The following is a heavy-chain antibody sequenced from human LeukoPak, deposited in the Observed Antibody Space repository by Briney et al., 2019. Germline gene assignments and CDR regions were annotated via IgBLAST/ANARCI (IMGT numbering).Heavy chain of an antibody. CDR3: ARDLRDYVWESHIVGYFDY. Sequence: ASVKVSCKASGYTFTSYYMHWVRQAPGQGLEWMGIINPSGGSTSYAQKFQGRVTMTRDTSTSTVYMELSSLRSEDTAVYYCARDLRDYVWESHIVGYFDYWGQGTLVTVSS. CDR2: INPSGGST. D-gene: IGHD3-16*01. V-gene: IGHV1-46*01. CDR1: GYTFTSYY. J-gene: IGHJ4*02.